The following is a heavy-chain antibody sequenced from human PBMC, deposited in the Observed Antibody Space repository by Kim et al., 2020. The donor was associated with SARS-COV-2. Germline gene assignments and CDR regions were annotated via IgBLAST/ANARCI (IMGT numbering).Heavy chain of an antibody. J-gene: IGHJ6*02. D-gene: IGHD3-3*01. Sequence: GGSLRLSCAASGFTFSSYAMSWVRQAPGKGLEWVSAISGSGGSTYYADSVKGRFTISRDNSKNTLYLQMNSLRAEDTAVYYCAKCVTYYDFWSGYYGYYYGMDVWGQGTTVTVSS. V-gene: IGHV3-23*01. CDR1: GFTFSSYA. CDR2: ISGSGGST. CDR3: AKCVTYYDFWSGYYGYYYGMDV.